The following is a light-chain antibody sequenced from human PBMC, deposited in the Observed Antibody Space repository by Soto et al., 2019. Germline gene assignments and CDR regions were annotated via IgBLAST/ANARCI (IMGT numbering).Light chain of an antibody. J-gene: IGKJ3*01. CDR1: QSLLHSNGYKY. Sequence: DIVMTQSPLSLPVTPGEPASISCRSSQSLLHSNGYKYLDWYLQKPGQSPQLLIYLGSNRASGVPDRFSGSGSGTDFTLKLSRVEAEDVGVYYCMQALQTPRTFGPGTKVDIK. V-gene: IGKV2-28*01. CDR3: MQALQTPRT. CDR2: LGS.